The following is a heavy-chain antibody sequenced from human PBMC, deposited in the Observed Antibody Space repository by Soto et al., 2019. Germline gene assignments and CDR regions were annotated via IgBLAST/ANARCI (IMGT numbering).Heavy chain of an antibody. CDR2: IIPIFGTA. V-gene: IGHV1-69*06. CDR1: GGTFSSYA. D-gene: IGHD1-26*01. CDR3: ARVGSGSFPYYFDY. J-gene: IGHJ4*02. Sequence: QVQLVQSGAEVKKPGSSVKVSCKASGGTFSSYAISWVRQAPGQGLEWMGGIIPIFGTANYAQKFQGRVTITADKSTSTAYMKLSSLRSEDTAVYYCARVGSGSFPYYFDYWGQGTLVTVSS.